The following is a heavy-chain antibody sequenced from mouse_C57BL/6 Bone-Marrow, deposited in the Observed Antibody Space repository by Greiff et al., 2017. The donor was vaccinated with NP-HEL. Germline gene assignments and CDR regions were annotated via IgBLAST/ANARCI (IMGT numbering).Heavy chain of an antibody. J-gene: IGHJ3*01. D-gene: IGHD2-2*01. CDR3: ARRIYYGYDVAWFAY. CDR1: GYTFTSYW. Sequence: SGAELVKPGASVKLSCKASGYTFTSYWMHWVKQRPGQGLEWIGMIHPNSGSTNYNEKFKSKATLTVDKSSSTAYMQLSSLTSEDSAVYYCARRIYYGYDVAWFAYWGQGTLVTVSA. V-gene: IGHV1-64*01. CDR2: IHPNSGST.